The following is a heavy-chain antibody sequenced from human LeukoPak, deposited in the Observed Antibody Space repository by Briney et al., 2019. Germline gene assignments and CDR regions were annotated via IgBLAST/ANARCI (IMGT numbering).Heavy chain of an antibody. J-gene: IGHJ5*02. CDR2: ISYSGRT. V-gene: IGHV4-59*01. Sequence: SETLSLTCTVSGGSISSYYCSWIRQPPGKGLEWIGYISYSGRTNYNPSLKSRVTVSVDTSKNQFSLKLSSVTAADTAVYYCARLGSNNWFDPWGKGTLVTVSS. CDR1: GGSISSYY. CDR3: ARLGSNNWFDP.